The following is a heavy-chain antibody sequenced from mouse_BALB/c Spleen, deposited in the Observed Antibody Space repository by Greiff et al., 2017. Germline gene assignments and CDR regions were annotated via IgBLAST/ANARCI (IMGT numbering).Heavy chain of an antibody. CDR1: GFTFSDYY. J-gene: IGHJ1*01. V-gene: IGHV5-4*02. D-gene: IGHD1-1*01. CDR2: ISDGGSYT. Sequence: EVQLVESGGGLVKPGGSLKLSCAASGFTFSDYYMYWVRQTPEKRLEWVATISDGGSYTYYPDSVKGRFTISRDNAKNNLYLQMSSLKSEDTAMYYCARGNYYGSSYGYFDVWGAGTTVTVSS. CDR3: ARGNYYGSSYGYFDV.